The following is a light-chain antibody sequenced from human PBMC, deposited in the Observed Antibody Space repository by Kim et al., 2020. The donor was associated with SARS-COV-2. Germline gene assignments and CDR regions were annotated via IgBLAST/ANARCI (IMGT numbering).Light chain of an antibody. CDR2: DVS. V-gene: IGKV1-5*01. Sequence: DIQMTQSPSTLSASVGDRVTITCRASQSTSSWLAWYQQKLGKAPKLLIYDVSSLESGVPSRFSGSGSGTEFTLTISSLQPDDFATYYCQHYRTFGQGTKVDIK. J-gene: IGKJ1*01. CDR3: QHYRT. CDR1: QSTSSW.